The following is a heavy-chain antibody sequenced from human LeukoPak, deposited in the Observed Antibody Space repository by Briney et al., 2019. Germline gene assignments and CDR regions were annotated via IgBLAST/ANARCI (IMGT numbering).Heavy chain of an antibody. CDR2: IYYSGST. CDR3: ARARYYESSGYPNWYFDL. J-gene: IGHJ2*01. Sequence: SETLSLTCTVSGGSISSSSYYWSWIRQPPGKGLEWIGYIYYSGSTNYNPSLKSRVTISVDTSKKQFSLKLSSVTAADTAVYSCARARYYESSGYPNWYFDLWGRGTQVTVSS. CDR1: GGSISSSSYY. V-gene: IGHV4-61*01. D-gene: IGHD3-22*01.